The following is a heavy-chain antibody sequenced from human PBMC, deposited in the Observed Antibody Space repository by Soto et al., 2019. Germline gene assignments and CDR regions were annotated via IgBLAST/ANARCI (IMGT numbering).Heavy chain of an antibody. Sequence: SETLSLTCTVSGGSISSGGYYWSWIRQHPGKGLEWIGYIYYSGSTYYNPSLKSRVTISVDTSKNQFSLKLSSVTAADTAVYYCARVAIAAAGFDYWGQGTLVTVSS. J-gene: IGHJ4*02. CDR1: GGSISSGGYY. CDR2: IYYSGST. V-gene: IGHV4-31*03. D-gene: IGHD6-13*01. CDR3: ARVAIAAAGFDY.